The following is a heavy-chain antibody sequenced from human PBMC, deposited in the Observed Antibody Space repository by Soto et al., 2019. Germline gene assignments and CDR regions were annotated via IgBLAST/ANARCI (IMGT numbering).Heavy chain of an antibody. CDR1: GGTFSSYA. CDR3: ARGVGWYYDGSPRTAFDI. V-gene: IGHV1-69*01. Sequence: QVQLVQSGAEVKKPGSSVKVSCKASGGTFSSYAISWVRQAPGQGLEWMGGIIPIFGTANYAQKFQGRVTITADEPTSTAYRGVSGWKSGDTAVYYCARGVGWYYDGSPRTAFDIGGQGTMVTVSS. CDR2: IIPIFGTA. J-gene: IGHJ3*02. D-gene: IGHD3-22*01.